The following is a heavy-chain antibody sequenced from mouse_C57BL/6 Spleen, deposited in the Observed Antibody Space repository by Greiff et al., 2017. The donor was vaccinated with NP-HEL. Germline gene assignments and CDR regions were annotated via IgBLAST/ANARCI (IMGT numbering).Heavy chain of an antibody. Sequence: QVQLQQPGAELVKPGASVKMSCKASGYTFTSYWITWVKQRPGQGLEWIGDIYPGSGSTNYNEKFKSKATMTVDTSSSTAYMQLSSLTSEVSAVYYCARIYYDYDFHAMDYWGQGTSVTVSS. J-gene: IGHJ4*01. CDR2: IYPGSGST. V-gene: IGHV1-55*01. D-gene: IGHD2-4*01. CDR3: ARIYYDYDFHAMDY. CDR1: GYTFTSYW.